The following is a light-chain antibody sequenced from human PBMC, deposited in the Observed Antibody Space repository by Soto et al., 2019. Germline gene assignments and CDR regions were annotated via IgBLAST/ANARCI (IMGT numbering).Light chain of an antibody. Sequence: DIQMTQSPSTLSASVGDRVTITFRASQTISSWLAWYQQKPGKAPKLLIYKASSLESGVPSRFSGSGSGREFTLTISSLQPDDFATYYCQQCNSYSLTFGGGTKVEIK. J-gene: IGKJ4*01. CDR3: QQCNSYSLT. V-gene: IGKV1-5*03. CDR2: KAS. CDR1: QTISSW.